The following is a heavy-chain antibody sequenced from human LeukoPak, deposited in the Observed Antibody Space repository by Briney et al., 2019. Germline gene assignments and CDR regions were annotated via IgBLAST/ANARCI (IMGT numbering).Heavy chain of an antibody. D-gene: IGHD2-2*01. CDR1: GFTFSSYG. Sequence: GGSLRLSCAASGFTFSSYGMHWVRQAPGKGLEWVAVISYDGSNKYYADSVKGRFTISRDNSKNTLYLQMNSLRAEDTAMYYCAKGDGIVVPPRGYFDYWGQGTLVTVSS. CDR3: AKGDGIVVPPRGYFDY. V-gene: IGHV3-30*18. CDR2: ISYDGSNK. J-gene: IGHJ4*02.